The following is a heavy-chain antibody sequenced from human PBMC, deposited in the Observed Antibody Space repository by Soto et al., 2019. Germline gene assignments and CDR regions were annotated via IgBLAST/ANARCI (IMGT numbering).Heavy chain of an antibody. J-gene: IGHJ4*02. CDR3: ARDDHTYGLY. V-gene: IGHV3-11*01. CDR1: GFSFRDYF. Sequence: PGESLKFSCAASGFSFRDYFMSWLRQAPGKGLEWVSYIGRYGSSIYYADSVKGRLTISRDDATKSLHLHMNSLRTDDTAVYYCARDDHTYGLYWGPGTPVTV. D-gene: IGHD2-21*01. CDR2: IGRYGSSI.